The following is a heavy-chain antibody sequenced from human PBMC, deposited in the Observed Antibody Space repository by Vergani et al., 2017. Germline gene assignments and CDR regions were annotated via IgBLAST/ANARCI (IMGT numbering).Heavy chain of an antibody. CDR1: GFTFSSYG. V-gene: IGHV3-30*02. CDR3: AKSAESMTTVEPMSY. CDR2: IRYDGSNK. J-gene: IGHJ4*02. Sequence: QVQLVESGGGVVQPGGSLRLSCAASGFTFSSYGMHWVRQAPGKGLEWVAFIRYDGSNKYYADSVKGRFTISRDNSKNTLYLQMNSLRAEDTAVYYCAKSAESMTTVEPMSYWGQGTLVTVSS. D-gene: IGHD4-11*01.